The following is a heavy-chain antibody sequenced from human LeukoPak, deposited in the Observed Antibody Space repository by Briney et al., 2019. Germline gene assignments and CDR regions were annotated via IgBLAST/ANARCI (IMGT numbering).Heavy chain of an antibody. CDR1: GFTFSRYD. Sequence: GGSLRLSCAASGFTFSRYDMNWVRQAPGKGLEWVSYISGSGNTIYYEDSVKGRFTISRDNAKKSLYLEMNSLRAEDTAVYYCARVFSGYDTGAFDIWGQGTMVIVSS. CDR2: ISGSGNTI. CDR3: ARVFSGYDTGAFDI. V-gene: IGHV3-48*03. J-gene: IGHJ3*02. D-gene: IGHD5-12*01.